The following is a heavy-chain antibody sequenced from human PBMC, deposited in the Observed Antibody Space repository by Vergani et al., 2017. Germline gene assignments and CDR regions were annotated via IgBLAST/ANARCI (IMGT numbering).Heavy chain of an antibody. J-gene: IGHJ6*02. CDR3: ARDGKGITMVRGVPYYGMDV. Sequence: QVQLVQSGAEVKKPGASVKVSCKASGYTFTGYYIHWVRQAPGQGLEWMGWINPNSGDTNYAQKFQGRVTMTRDTSISTVYMELSSLRSEDTAVYYCARDGKGITMVRGVPYYGMDVWGQGTTVTVSS. V-gene: IGHV1-2*02. D-gene: IGHD3-10*01. CDR1: GYTFTGYY. CDR2: INPNSGDT.